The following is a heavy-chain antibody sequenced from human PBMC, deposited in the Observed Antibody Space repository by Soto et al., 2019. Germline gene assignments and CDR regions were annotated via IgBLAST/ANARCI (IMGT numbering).Heavy chain of an antibody. J-gene: IGHJ4*02. CDR2: ISYDGRNK. CDR1: GFTFSSYG. CDR3: ATDPGYSSSWYRDY. Sequence: QVQLVESGGGVVQPGRSLRRSCAASGFTFSSYGMHWVRQAPGKGLEWVAVISYDGRNKYYADSVKSRFTISRDNSKNTLYLQMNRLRAEYTALYYCATDPGYSSSWYRDYWGQGPLVTVSS. V-gene: IGHV3-30*03. D-gene: IGHD6-13*01.